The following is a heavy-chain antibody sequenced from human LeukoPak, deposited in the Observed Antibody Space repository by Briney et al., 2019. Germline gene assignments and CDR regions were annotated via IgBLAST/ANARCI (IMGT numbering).Heavy chain of an antibody. CDR1: GFTFSSYS. J-gene: IGHJ4*02. D-gene: IGHD1-26*01. V-gene: IGHV3-21*01. Sequence: GGSLRLSCAASGFTFSSYSMNWVRQAAGKGLEWVSSISSSSSYIYYADSVKGRFTISRDNAKNSLYLQMNSLRAEDTAVYYCASDSRLVGEWELYFAYWGQGTLVTVSS. CDR3: ASDSRLVGEWELYFAY. CDR2: ISSSSSYI.